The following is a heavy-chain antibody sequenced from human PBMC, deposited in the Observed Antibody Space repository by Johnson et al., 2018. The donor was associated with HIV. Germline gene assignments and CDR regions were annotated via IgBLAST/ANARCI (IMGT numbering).Heavy chain of an antibody. J-gene: IGHJ3*02. CDR1: GFTFSTYG. CDR3: ARDQGELRRTHAFDI. Sequence: QVQLVESGGGVVQPGGSLRLSCAASGFTFSTYGMHWVRQAPGKGLEWVAVMWYDGSNKYYADSVKGRFTISRDNSKNTLYLQLNSLRHEDTAVYYCARDQGELRRTHAFDIWGQGTMVTVSS. V-gene: IGHV3-33*01. D-gene: IGHD1-14*01. CDR2: MWYDGSNK.